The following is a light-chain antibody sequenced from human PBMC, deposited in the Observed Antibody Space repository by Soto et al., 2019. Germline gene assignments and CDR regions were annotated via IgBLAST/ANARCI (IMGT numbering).Light chain of an antibody. CDR2: DAS. V-gene: IGKV1-5*01. CDR3: QQYNNLWT. CDR1: QSILGW. Sequence: DIPMTQSPSTLSASVGDRVTITCRASQSILGWLAWYQQKPGKAPKLLIYDASSLESGVPSRFSGSGSVTEFTLTITSLQPDDFATYYCQQYNNLWTFGQGTKVEIK. J-gene: IGKJ1*01.